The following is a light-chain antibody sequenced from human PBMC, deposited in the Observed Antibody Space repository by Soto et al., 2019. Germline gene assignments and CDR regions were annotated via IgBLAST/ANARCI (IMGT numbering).Light chain of an antibody. CDR3: QQSYSAPIT. CDR1: QGISSS. V-gene: IGKV1-8*01. CDR2: PAS. J-gene: IGKJ4*01. Sequence: AIRMTQSPSSLSASTGDRVTITCRASQGISSSLAWYQQKPGKAPKLLIYPASTLQSGVPSRFSGSGSGTDFTLTISTLQPEDFATYYCQQSYSAPITFGGGTKVDIK.